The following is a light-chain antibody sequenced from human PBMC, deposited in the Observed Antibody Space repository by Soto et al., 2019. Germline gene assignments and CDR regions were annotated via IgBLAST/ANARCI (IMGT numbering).Light chain of an antibody. CDR1: SSDVGAYKF. CDR2: EVS. Sequence: QSALTQPASVSGSPGQSITIFCSGTSSDVGAYKFVSWYRHHPGKAPQVMIYEVSNRPSGVSNRFSGSKSDNTASLTISGLQPEDEGDYYCSSYTSTSTPWVFGGGTKLTVL. J-gene: IGLJ3*02. V-gene: IGLV2-14*01. CDR3: SSYTSTSTPWV.